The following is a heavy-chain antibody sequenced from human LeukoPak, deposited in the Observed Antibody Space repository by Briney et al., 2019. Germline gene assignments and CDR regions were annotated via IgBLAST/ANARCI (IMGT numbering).Heavy chain of an antibody. CDR3: ARGITSGPRRYDVRNFDY. CDR2: INLDGSEK. CDR1: GFTFSIHG. Sequence: GGTLRLSCEASGFTFSIHGMAWVRQAPGKGLEWVANINLDGSEKYYVDSVKGRFTISRDNAKNSLYLQMNSLRAEDTAVYYCARGITSGPRRYDVRNFDYWGQGTPVTVSS. J-gene: IGHJ4*02. D-gene: IGHD3-3*01. V-gene: IGHV3-7*01.